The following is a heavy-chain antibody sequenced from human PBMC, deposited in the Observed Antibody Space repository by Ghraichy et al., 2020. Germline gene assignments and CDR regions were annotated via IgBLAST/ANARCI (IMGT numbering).Heavy chain of an antibody. CDR1: GFTVSSNF. V-gene: IGHV3-53*01. CDR2: IYSGGST. D-gene: IGHD3-3*01. CDR3: ARGGSYTDFWSGYSPFDY. J-gene: IGHJ4*02. Sequence: GGSLRLSCAASGFTVSSNFMSWVRQAPGKGLEWVSIIYSGGSTYYADSVKGRFTISRDSSKSTLYLQMNSLRAGDTAVYYCARGGSYTDFWSGYSPFDYWGQGTLVTVSS.